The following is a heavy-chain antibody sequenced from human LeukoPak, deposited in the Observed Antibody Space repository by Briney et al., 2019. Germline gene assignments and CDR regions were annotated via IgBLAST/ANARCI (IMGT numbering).Heavy chain of an antibody. CDR1: GFTFSSYE. D-gene: IGHD1-26*01. CDR3: ARAGSGSYYTIFDY. J-gene: IGHJ4*02. CDR2: ISTSGNTM. V-gene: IGHV3-48*03. Sequence: GGSLRLSCAASGFTFSSYEMNWVRQAPGKGLEWVSYISTSGNTMYYADSVKGRFTISRDNAKNSLFLQVNSLRAEDTALYYCARAGSGSYYTIFDYWGQGTLVTVSS.